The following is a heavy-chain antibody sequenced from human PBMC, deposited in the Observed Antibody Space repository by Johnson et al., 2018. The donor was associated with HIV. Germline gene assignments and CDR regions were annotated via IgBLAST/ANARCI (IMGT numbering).Heavy chain of an antibody. CDR3: ARPMGAVDECDAFDI. Sequence: QVQLVESGGGVVQPGRSLRLSCAASGFTFSNYALHWVRQAPGRGLEWVALISHDGSNKYYADFVKGRFTISRDNSINTRYLQMNSLRAEDTAVYYCARPMGAVDECDAFDIWGQGTMVTVSS. CDR1: GFTFSNYA. D-gene: IGHD1-26*01. CDR2: ISHDGSNK. V-gene: IGHV3-30-3*01. J-gene: IGHJ3*02.